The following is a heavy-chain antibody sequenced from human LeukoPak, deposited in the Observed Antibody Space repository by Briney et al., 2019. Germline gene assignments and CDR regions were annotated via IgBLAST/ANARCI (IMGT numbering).Heavy chain of an antibody. CDR1: GFTFSSYS. V-gene: IGHV3-21*01. CDR2: ISSSSSYI. D-gene: IGHD1-26*01. J-gene: IGHJ4*02. CDR3: ARGGSPRSGSYCGY. Sequence: PGRSLTLSCAPSGFTFSSYSMNWVRQAPRRGLEWVSSISSSSSYIYYADSVKGRFTISRDNAKNSLYLQMNSLRAEDTAVYYCARGGSPRSGSYCGYGGRRTLVTVSS.